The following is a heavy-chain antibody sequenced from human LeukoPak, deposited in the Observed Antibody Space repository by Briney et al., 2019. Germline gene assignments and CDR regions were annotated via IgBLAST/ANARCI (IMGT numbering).Heavy chain of an antibody. CDR2: VYYTGNA. J-gene: IGHJ3*02. V-gene: IGHV4-39*01. D-gene: IGHD5/OR15-5a*01. CDR1: GDSISNHIYY. CDR3: ARLRALSGHRGAFDI. Sequence: SETLSLTCAVSGDSISNHIYYWDWIRQTPGKGLEWIGAVYYTGNAYYNPSLKSRVTISVDTSDNRFSLHQSSVNAADTAIYHCARLRALSGHRGAFDIWGQGTLVTVSS.